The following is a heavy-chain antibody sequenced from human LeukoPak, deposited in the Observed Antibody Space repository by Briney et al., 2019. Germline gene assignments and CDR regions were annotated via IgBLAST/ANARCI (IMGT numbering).Heavy chain of an antibody. Sequence: SVKVSCKASGGTFSSYAISWVRQAPGQGLEWMGGIIPIFGTANYAQKFQGRVTITADESTSTAYMELSSLRSEDTAVYYCAREWTGYSSFDPWGQGTLATVSS. J-gene: IGHJ5*02. CDR3: AREWTGYSSFDP. CDR2: IIPIFGTA. V-gene: IGHV1-69*13. CDR1: GGTFSSYA. D-gene: IGHD6-19*01.